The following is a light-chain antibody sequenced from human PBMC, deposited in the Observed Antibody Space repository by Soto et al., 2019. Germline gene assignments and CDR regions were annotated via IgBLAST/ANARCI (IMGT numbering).Light chain of an antibody. CDR2: AAS. CDR1: QTIVKY. J-gene: IGKJ1*01. V-gene: IGKV1-39*01. Sequence: DIQMTQSPSSLSASVGDRVTITCRASQTIVKYLNCYQQKPGKAPNLLIYAASSLQSGVPSRFSGSGSGTDFTLTINSLQPEDIATYYCQQTNSFPRTFGQGTKVDI. CDR3: QQTNSFPRT.